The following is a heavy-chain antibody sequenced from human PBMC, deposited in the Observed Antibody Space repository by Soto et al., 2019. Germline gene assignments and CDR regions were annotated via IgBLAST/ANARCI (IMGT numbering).Heavy chain of an antibody. V-gene: IGHV1-18*01. D-gene: IGHD3-16*02. CDR3: AGAGGYDYIWGSYRPIDY. J-gene: IGHJ4*02. Sequence: QVQLVQSGAEVKKPGASVKVSCKASGYTFTSYGISWVRQAPGQGLEWMGWISAYNGNTNYAQKLQGRVTMTTDTSTRTAYMELRSLRSDDTAVYYCAGAGGYDYIWGSYRPIDYWGQGTLVTVSS. CDR2: ISAYNGNT. CDR1: GYTFTSYG.